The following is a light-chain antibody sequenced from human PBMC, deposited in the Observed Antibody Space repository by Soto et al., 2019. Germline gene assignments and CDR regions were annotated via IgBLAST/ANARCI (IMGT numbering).Light chain of an antibody. CDR1: QDISNY. CDR2: DAS. Sequence: DIQMTQSPSSLSASVGDRVTITCQASQDISNYLNWYQQKPGKAPKLLIYDASNLETGVPSMVTGRVSGTDFTFTISRLQPEVMATCSCKQYDSLPTTFGQGTKLGI. CDR3: KQYDSLPTT. J-gene: IGKJ2*01. V-gene: IGKV1-33*01.